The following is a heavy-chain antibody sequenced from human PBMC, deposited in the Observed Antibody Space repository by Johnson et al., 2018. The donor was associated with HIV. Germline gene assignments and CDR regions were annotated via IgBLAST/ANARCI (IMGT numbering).Heavy chain of an antibody. D-gene: IGHD6-19*01. CDR2: IYSGGST. Sequence: VQLVESGGGLVQPGGSLRLSCAASGFTVSSNYMSWVRQAPGKGLEWVSVIYSGGSTYYADSVKGRFTISRDNSKNTLYLQMNSLRAEDTAVYYCAKVFKVRVAGAFDIWGQGTMVTVSS. V-gene: IGHV3-66*02. J-gene: IGHJ3*02. CDR3: AKVFKVRVAGAFDI. CDR1: GFTVSSNY.